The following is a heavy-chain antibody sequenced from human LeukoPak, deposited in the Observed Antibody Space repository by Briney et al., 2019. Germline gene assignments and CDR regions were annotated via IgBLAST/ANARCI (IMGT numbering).Heavy chain of an antibody. Sequence: SETLSLTCTVSGGSISSYYWTWIRQPAGKGLEWIGRIYTTGSTNYNPSLNSRVTMSVDTSKNQFSLKLSSVTAADTAVYYCARQIAVAGKAGFGYWGQGTLVTVSS. D-gene: IGHD6-19*01. V-gene: IGHV4-4*07. CDR2: IYTTGST. J-gene: IGHJ4*02. CDR1: GGSISSYY. CDR3: ARQIAVAGKAGFGY.